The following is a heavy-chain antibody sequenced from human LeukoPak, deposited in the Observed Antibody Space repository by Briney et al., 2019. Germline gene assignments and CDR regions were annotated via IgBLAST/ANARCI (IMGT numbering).Heavy chain of an antibody. CDR3: ARADSSGYYFDY. D-gene: IGHD3-22*01. V-gene: IGHV1-2*02. Sequence: GASVKVFCKASGYTFTGYYMHWVRQAPGQGLEWMGWINPNSGGTNYAQKFQGRVTMTRDTSISTAYMELSRLRSDDTAVYYCARADSSGYYFDYWGQGTLVTVSS. J-gene: IGHJ4*02. CDR2: INPNSGGT. CDR1: GYTFTGYY.